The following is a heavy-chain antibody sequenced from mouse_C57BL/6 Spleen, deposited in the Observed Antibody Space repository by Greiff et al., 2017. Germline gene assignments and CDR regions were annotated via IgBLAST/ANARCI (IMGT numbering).Heavy chain of an antibody. D-gene: IGHD1-1*01. CDR3: TTSTTVVAPGFAY. J-gene: IGHJ3*01. Sequence: VQLQQSGAELVRPGASVKLSCTASGFNIKDYYMHWVKQRPEQGLEWIGRIDPEDGDTEYAPKFQGKATMTADTSSNTAYLQLSSLTSEDTAVYYCTTSTTVVAPGFAYWGQGTLVTVSA. V-gene: IGHV14-1*01. CDR1: GFNIKDYY. CDR2: IDPEDGDT.